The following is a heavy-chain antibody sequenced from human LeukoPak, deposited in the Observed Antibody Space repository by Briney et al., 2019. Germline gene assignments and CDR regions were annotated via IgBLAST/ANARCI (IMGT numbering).Heavy chain of an antibody. CDR3: ARDDDSGYDFLLRD. V-gene: IGHV1-69*13. J-gene: IGHJ4*02. D-gene: IGHD5-12*01. Sequence: ASVKVSCKASGYSFTSYGISWVRQAPGQGLEWMGGIIPIFGTANYAQKFQGRVTITADESTSTAYMELSSLRSEDTAVYYCARDDDSGYDFLLRDWGQGTLVTVSS. CDR2: IIPIFGTA. CDR1: GYSFTSYG.